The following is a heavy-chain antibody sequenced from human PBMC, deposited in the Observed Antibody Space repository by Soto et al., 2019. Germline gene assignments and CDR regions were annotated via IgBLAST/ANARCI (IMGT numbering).Heavy chain of an antibody. V-gene: IGHV3-9*01. CDR1: GFTFDDYA. CDR2: ISWNSGSI. CDR3: AKGAITLSWYFDL. Sequence: EVQLVESGGGLVQPGRSLRLSCAASGFTFDDYAMHWVRQAPGKGLEWVSGISWNSGSIGYADSVKGRFTISRDNAKNSLYLQMNSLRAEDTALYYCAKGAITLSWYFDLWGRGTLVTVSS. J-gene: IGHJ2*01.